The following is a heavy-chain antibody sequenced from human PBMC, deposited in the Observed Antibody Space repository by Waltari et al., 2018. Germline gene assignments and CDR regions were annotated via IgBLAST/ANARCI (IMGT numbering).Heavy chain of an antibody. V-gene: IGHV4-39*07. J-gene: IGHJ4*02. D-gene: IGHD1-26*01. Sequence: QLQLQESGPGLVKPSETLSLTCTVSGGSISSSSYYWGWNRQPPGKGLEWIGSIYYSGSTYYNPSLKSRVTISVDTSKNQFSLKLSSVTAADTAVYYCARDRGQQWEPSDWGQGTLVTVSS. CDR3: ARDRGQQWEPSD. CDR1: GGSISSSSYY. CDR2: IYYSGST.